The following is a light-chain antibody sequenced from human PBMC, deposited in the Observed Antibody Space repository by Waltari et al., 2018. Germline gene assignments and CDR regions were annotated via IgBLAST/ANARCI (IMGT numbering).Light chain of an antibody. CDR1: QNISPW. J-gene: IGKJ1*01. V-gene: IGKV1-5*03. CDR2: KAS. CDR3: HQYVTESPT. Sequence: DIQMTQSPSTLSASVGDTVTITCRASQNISPWLAWYQQKPGKAPKLLIQKASSLQSGVPSRFSGSGSGAEFTLTISGLEPDDFATYYCHQYVTESPTFGQGTKVEIK.